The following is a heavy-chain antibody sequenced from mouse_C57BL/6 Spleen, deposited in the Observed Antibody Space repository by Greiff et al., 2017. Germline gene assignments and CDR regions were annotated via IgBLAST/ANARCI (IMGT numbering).Heavy chain of an antibody. CDR3: ARLDRYYFDY. D-gene: IGHD3-1*01. Sequence: EVKLQESGPGLVKPSQSLSLTCSVTGYSITSGYYWNWIRQFPGNKLEWMGYISYDGSNNYNPSLKNRISITRDTSKNQFFLKLNSVTTEDTATYYCARLDRYYFDYWGQGTTLTVSS. J-gene: IGHJ2*01. CDR2: ISYDGSN. CDR1: GYSITSGYY. V-gene: IGHV3-6*01.